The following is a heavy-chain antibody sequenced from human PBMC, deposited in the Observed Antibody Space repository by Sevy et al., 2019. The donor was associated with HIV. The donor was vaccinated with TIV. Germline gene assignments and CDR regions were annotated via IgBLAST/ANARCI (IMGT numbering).Heavy chain of an antibody. CDR1: GFTFSSYV. D-gene: IGHD1-26*01. V-gene: IGHV3-64*02. Sequence: GGSLRLSCAASGFTFSSYVMHWARRAPGKGLESVSAISSTGGNTYYIDSVKGRFTISRDNSKNTLYLQMDSLRVEDMAVYYCVRRGTAGSYDYWGQGALVTVSS. CDR3: VRRGTAGSYDY. CDR2: ISSTGGNT. J-gene: IGHJ4*02.